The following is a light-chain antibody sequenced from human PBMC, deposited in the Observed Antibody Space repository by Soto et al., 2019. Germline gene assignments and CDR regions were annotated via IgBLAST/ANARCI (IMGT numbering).Light chain of an antibody. J-gene: IGKJ3*01. CDR2: SAS. Sequence: DIQMTQSPSSLSASVGERVTITCRASQNINTFLNWYKQRPGKVPQLLIFSASTLQSGAPSRFSGSGSGTDFTLTISSLQPEDFATYYCQQSFTIQFTFGPGTRVDVK. V-gene: IGKV1-39*01. CDR3: QQSFTIQFT. CDR1: QNINTF.